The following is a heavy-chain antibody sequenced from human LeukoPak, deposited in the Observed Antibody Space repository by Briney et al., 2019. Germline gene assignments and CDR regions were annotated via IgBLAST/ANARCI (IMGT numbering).Heavy chain of an antibody. CDR3: ARHRAYITMTVSHYYYYGLDV. V-gene: IGHV4-30-2*03. J-gene: IGHJ6*02. CDR2: IYYRGST. Sequence: PSQTLSLTCAVSGGSISSGSYSWSWIRQPPGKGLEWIGSIYYRGSTYYNPSLKSRVTISVDTSKNQFSLKLSSVTAADTAVYYCARHRAYITMTVSHYYYYGLDVWGQGTTVTVSS. CDR1: GGSISSGSYS. D-gene: IGHD3-22*01.